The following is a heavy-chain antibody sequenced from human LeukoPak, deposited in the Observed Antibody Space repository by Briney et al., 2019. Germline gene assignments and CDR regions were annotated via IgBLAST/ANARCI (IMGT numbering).Heavy chain of an antibody. J-gene: IGHJ6*03. D-gene: IGHD6-13*01. CDR1: GYSINSGYF. Sequence: SETLSLTCTVSGYSINSGYFWGWIRQPPGKGLEWIGNFYHNGKINYNPSLKSRVTISADTSNNQFSLKLSSVTAADTAVYYCARGGHSSSWFYYYYYYYMDVWGKGTTVTVSS. V-gene: IGHV4-38-2*02. CDR2: FYHNGKI. CDR3: ARGGHSSSWFYYYYYYYMDV.